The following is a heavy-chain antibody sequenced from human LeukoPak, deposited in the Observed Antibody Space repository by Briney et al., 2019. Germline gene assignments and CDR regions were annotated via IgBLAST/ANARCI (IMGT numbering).Heavy chain of an antibody. Sequence: SETLSLTCGVFGGSVTGYYWNWIRQPPGKGLERIGEINQSGSANYNPSLRSRVTISIDTSQNQFSLEVTSVTAADTAVYYCARGLGLLTDFKNWFDPWAQGTLVTVSS. CDR2: INQSGSA. CDR1: GGSVTGYY. D-gene: IGHD3-9*01. J-gene: IGHJ5*02. CDR3: ARGLGLLTDFKNWFDP. V-gene: IGHV4-34*01.